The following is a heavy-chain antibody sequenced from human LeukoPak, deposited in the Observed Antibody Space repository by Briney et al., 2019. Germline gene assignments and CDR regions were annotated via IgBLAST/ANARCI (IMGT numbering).Heavy chain of an antibody. D-gene: IGHD5-24*01. CDR3: AREAAVETH. J-gene: IGHJ4*02. Sequence: PGGSLRLSCAASGFTFSSSSINWVRQAPGKGLEWVSYISSGSTYIYYADSVKGRFTISRDNAKNSLYLQMNNLRAEDTAVYYCAREAAVETHWGQGTLVTVFS. CDR2: ISSGSTYI. CDR1: GFTFSSSS. V-gene: IGHV3-21*01.